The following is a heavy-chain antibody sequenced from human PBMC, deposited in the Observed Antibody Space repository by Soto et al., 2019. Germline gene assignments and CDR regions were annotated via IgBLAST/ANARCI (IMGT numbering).Heavy chain of an antibody. J-gene: IGHJ4*02. CDR2: INPSSGGT. V-gene: IGHV1-2*04. D-gene: IGHD1-26*01. CDR3: ASGDLLSWAY. Sequence: QVQLVQSGAEVKKPGASVKVSCKASGYTFTGYYMKWVRQAPGHGLEVSGWINPSSGGTNYAQKFQGWVTMTRATYIRTAYMELSRLRSDDTAVYSCASGDLLSWAYWGQGTLVTVSS. CDR1: GYTFTGYY.